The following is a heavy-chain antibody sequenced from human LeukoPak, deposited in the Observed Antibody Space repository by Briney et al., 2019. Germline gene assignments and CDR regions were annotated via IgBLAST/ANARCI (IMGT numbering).Heavy chain of an antibody. V-gene: IGHV3-23*01. CDR1: GFTFSSYA. J-gene: IGHJ5*02. CDR2: ISDSGGSV. Sequence: GGSLRLSCAASGFTFSSYAMNWVRQAPGKGLEWVSGISDSGGSVYYADSVKGRLTISRDNSKNTLYLQMNSLRADDTAVYYCAKGGLVHRFDPWGQGTLVTVSS. CDR3: AKGGLVHRFDP.